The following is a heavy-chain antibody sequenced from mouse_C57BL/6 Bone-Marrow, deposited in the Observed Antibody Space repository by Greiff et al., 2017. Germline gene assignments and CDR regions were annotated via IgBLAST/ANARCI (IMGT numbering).Heavy chain of an antibody. CDR3: ARWPGGYDAGPWFAY. D-gene: IGHD2-2*01. J-gene: IGHJ3*01. CDR1: GFNIKDYY. CDR2: IDPEDGET. Sequence: VQLQQSGAELVKPGASVKLSCTASGFNIKDYYMHWVQQRTDQGLEWIGRIDPEDGETKYAPKFQGKATITADTSSNTAYLQLSSLTSEDTAVYCCARWPGGYDAGPWFAYWGQGTLVTVSA. V-gene: IGHV14-2*01.